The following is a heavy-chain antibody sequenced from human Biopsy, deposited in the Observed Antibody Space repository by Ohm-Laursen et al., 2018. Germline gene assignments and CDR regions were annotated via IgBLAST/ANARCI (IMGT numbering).Heavy chain of an antibody. J-gene: IGHJ4*02. CDR2: ISGNSDII. V-gene: IGHV3-23*01. CDR3: ALAAAQTVTHFDY. CDR1: GFTFSSYA. D-gene: IGHD4-17*01. Sequence: SLRLSCAAFGFTFSSYAMTWFRQAPGKGLEWVSTISGNSDIIYDTDSVKGRFTISRDNSKNTLYLQMNNLRADDTAVYYCALAAAQTVTHFDYWGQGTLVTVSS.